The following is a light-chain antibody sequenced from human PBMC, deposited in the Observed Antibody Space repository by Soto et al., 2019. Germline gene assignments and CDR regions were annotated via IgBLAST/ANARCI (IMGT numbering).Light chain of an antibody. Sequence: QSALTQPRSVSGSPGQSVTISCTATGSDVGDSSHVSWYQLHPGKAPKLMIYEVTIRPSGVSSRFSGSKSGDTASLTISGLRPEDEADYYCSSYSNTITRIVFGSGTKLTVL. J-gene: IGLJ1*01. CDR1: GSDVGDSSH. CDR2: EVT. CDR3: SSYSNTITRIV. V-gene: IGLV2-14*01.